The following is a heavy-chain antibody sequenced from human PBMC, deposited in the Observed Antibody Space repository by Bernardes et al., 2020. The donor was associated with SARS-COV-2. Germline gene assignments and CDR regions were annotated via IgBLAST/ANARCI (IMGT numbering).Heavy chain of an antibody. Sequence: GGSLRFSCAASGFTFSSYAMSWVRQAPGKGLEWVSAISGSGSSTYYADSVKGRFTISRDNSKNTLYLQMNSLRAEDTAVYYCAKDRLRIFDWLLDYYYYYGMDVWGQGTTVTVSS. V-gene: IGHV3-23*01. J-gene: IGHJ6*02. CDR3: AKDRLRIFDWLLDYYYYYGMDV. CDR1: GFTFSSYA. D-gene: IGHD3-9*01. CDR2: ISGSGSST.